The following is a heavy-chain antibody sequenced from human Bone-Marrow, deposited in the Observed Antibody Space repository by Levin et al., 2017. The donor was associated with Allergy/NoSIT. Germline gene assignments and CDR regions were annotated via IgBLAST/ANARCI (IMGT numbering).Heavy chain of an antibody. J-gene: IGHJ6*02. D-gene: IGHD6-13*01. CDR3: VKGSMAAGDGDYYYSMNV. CDR2: ISYDGSNK. Sequence: GGSLRLSCAASGFTFSTYGMHWVRQAPGEGLEWVAVISYDGSNKYYADYVKGRFTISRDNSKNTLYLQMNSLRAEDTAVYYCVKGSMAAGDGDYYYSMNVWGQGTTVTVSS. V-gene: IGHV3-30*18. CDR1: GFTFSTYG.